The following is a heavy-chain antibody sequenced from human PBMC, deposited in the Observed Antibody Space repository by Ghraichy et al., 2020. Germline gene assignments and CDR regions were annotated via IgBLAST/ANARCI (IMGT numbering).Heavy chain of an antibody. CDR3: ASLGSRNSNTYYYYYYMDV. CDR1: GFTFSSYS. D-gene: IGHD2/OR15-2a*01. J-gene: IGHJ6*03. CDR2: ISSSSSYI. V-gene: IGHV3-21*01. Sequence: GGSLRLSCAASGFTFSSYSMNWVRQAPGKGLEWVSSISSSSSYIYYADSVKGRFTISRDNAKNSLYLQMNSLRAEDTAVYYCASLGSRNSNTYYYYYYMDVWGKGTTVTVSS.